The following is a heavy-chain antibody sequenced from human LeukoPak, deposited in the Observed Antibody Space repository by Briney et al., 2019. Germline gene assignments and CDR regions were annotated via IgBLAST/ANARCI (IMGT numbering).Heavy chain of an antibody. V-gene: IGHV3-30-3*01. J-gene: IGHJ4*02. CDR3: ARQRAIGELNAFDY. CDR1: GFTFSSYA. CDR2: ISYDGSNK. Sequence: QAGGSLRLSCAASGFTFSSYAMHWVRQAPGKGLEWVAVISYDGSNKYYADSVKGRFTISRDNSKNTLYLQMNSLRAEDTAVYYCARQRAIGELNAFDYWGQGTLVTVSS. D-gene: IGHD3-16*01.